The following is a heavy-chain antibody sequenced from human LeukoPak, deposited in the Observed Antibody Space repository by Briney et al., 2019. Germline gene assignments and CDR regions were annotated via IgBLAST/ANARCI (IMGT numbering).Heavy chain of an antibody. CDR3: ARDDYGGNLDS. J-gene: IGHJ4*02. V-gene: IGHV4-4*07. Sequence: SETLSLTCTVSGASISNYYWNWIRQPAGKGLEWIGHTHTSGSTNYNPSLKSRVSMSVDTSKNQFSLKLSSVTAADTAVYYCARDDYGGNLDSWGQGTLATVSS. D-gene: IGHD4-23*01. CDR1: GASISNYY. CDR2: THTSGST.